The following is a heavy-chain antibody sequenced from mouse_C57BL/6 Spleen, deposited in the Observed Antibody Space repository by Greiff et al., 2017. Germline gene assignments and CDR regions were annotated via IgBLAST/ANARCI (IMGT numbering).Heavy chain of an antibody. CDR2: ISDGGSYT. CDR1: GFTFSSYA. V-gene: IGHV5-4*01. CDR3: ARDEGGYPYAMDY. D-gene: IGHD2-2*01. Sequence: EVKLVESGGGLVKPGGSLKLSCAASGFTFSSYAMSWVRQTPEKRLEWVATISDGGSYTYYPDNVKGRFTISRDNAKNNLYLQMSHLKSEDTAMYYCARDEGGYPYAMDYWGQGTSVTVSS. J-gene: IGHJ4*01.